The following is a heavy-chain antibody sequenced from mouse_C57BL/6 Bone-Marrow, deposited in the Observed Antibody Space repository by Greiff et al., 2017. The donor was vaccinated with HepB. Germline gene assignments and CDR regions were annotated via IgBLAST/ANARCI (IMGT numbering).Heavy chain of an antibody. Sequence: QVQLQQPGAELVRPGSSVKLSCKASGYTFTSYWMDWVKQRPGQGLEWIGNIYPSDSETHYNQKFKDKATLTVDKSSSTAYMQLSSLASEDSAVYYCARRSNYEGVCWYFDVWVTGTTVTVSS. CDR1: GYTFTSYW. CDR3: ARRSNYEGVCWYFDV. D-gene: IGHD2-5*01. CDR2: IYPSDSET. V-gene: IGHV1-61*01. J-gene: IGHJ1*03.